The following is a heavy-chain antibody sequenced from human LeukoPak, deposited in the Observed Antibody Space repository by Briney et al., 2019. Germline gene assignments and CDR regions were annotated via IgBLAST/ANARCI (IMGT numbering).Heavy chain of an antibody. D-gene: IGHD1-26*01. CDR3: ASQDDNYSGSYYGY. V-gene: IGHV1-69*04. J-gene: IGHJ4*02. CDR2: IIPILGIA. CDR1: GGTFSSYA. Sequence: SVKVSCKASGGTFSSYAISWVRQAPGQGLEWMGRIIPILGIANYAQKFQGRVTITADKSTSTAYMELSSLRSEDTAVYYCASQDDNYSGSYYGYWGQGTLVTVSS.